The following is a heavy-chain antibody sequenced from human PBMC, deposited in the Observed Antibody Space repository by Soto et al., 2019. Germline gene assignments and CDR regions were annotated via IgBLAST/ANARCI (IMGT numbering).Heavy chain of an antibody. CDR3: ARDYGGTTPVFDY. Sequence: SVKGSCKASGYTFTSYAMHWGRQAPGQRLEWMGWINAGNGNTKYSQKFQGRVTITRDTSASTAYMELSSLRSEDTAVYYCARDYGGTTPVFDYWGQGTLVTVSS. V-gene: IGHV1-3*01. D-gene: IGHD1-1*01. J-gene: IGHJ4*02. CDR1: GYTFTSYA. CDR2: INAGNGNT.